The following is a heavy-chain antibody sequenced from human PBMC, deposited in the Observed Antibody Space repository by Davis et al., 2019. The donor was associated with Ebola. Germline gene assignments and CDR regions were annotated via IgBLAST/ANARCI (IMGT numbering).Heavy chain of an antibody. D-gene: IGHD3-3*01. Sequence: SETLSLTCTVSAGSISSSSYYWGWIRQPPGKGLEWIGSIYYSGSTYYNPSLKSRVTISVDTSKNQFSLKLSSVTAADTAVYYCARRVRFLGTFDYWGQGTLVTVSS. CDR1: AGSISSSSYY. V-gene: IGHV4-39*01. CDR2: IYYSGST. CDR3: ARRVRFLGTFDY. J-gene: IGHJ4*02.